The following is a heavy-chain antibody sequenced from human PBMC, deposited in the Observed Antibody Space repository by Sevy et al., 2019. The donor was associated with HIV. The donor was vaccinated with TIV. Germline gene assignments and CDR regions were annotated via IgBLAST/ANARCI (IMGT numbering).Heavy chain of an antibody. J-gene: IGHJ6*02. V-gene: IGHV3-64D*06. D-gene: IGHD5-18*01. CDR2: ISSNGGST. Sequence: GGSLRLSCSTSGFTFFNSAMHWVRQAPGKGLEYVSAISSNGGSTYYADSVKGRFRISRDNVNNTLHLQMSSVRAEDTGVYYCVKSRGYSYAPGYQKYEMDVWGQGTTVTVSS. CDR3: VKSRGYSYAPGYQKYEMDV. CDR1: GFTFFNSA.